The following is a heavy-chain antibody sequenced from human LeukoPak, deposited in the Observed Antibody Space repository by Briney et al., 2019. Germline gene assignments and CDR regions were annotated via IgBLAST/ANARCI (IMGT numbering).Heavy chain of an antibody. CDR3: ARDQYSYAHAAH. D-gene: IGHD5-18*01. CDR1: GFTVSSNY. J-gene: IGHJ4*02. Sequence: AGGSLRLSCAASGFTVSSNYMSWVRQAPGKGLEWVSVIYSGGTTYYADSVKGRFTISRDNSKNTLHLQMNSLRAEDTAVYYCARDQYSYAHAAHWGQGTLVTVSP. V-gene: IGHV3-66*01. CDR2: IYSGGTT.